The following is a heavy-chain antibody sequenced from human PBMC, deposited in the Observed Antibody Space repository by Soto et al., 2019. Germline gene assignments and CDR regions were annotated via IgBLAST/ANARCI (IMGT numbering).Heavy chain of an antibody. CDR3: ASLYGDPGGYYFDY. Sequence: SETLSLTCAVSGDSISNTNWGGWVPPPPGKGLEWIGEIYHSGSTYYNPSLKSRVTISVDRSKNQVSLKLSSVTAADTAVYYCASLYGDPGGYYFDYWGQGTLVTVSS. CDR1: GDSISNTNW. D-gene: IGHD4-17*01. V-gene: IGHV4-4*02. J-gene: IGHJ4*02. CDR2: IYHSGST.